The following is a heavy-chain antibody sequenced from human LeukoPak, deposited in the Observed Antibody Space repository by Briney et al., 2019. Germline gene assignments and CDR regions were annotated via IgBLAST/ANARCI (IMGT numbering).Heavy chain of an antibody. CDR3: ARIGSGYDFDY. Sequence: GGSLRLSCAASGFTFSSYSMNWVRQAPGKGLEWVSSISSSSSYIYYADSVKGRFTISRDNAKNSLYLQMTSLRAEDTGVYYCARIGSGYDFDYWGQGTLVTVSS. CDR1: GFTFSSYS. V-gene: IGHV3-21*01. CDR2: ISSSSSYI. J-gene: IGHJ4*02. D-gene: IGHD3-3*01.